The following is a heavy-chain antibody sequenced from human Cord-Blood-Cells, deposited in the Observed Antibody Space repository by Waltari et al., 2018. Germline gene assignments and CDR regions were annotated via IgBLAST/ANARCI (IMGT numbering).Heavy chain of an antibody. CDR3: VRVVRGPYYYYGMDV. Sequence: QVQLVQSGAEVKKPGASVKVSCKASGYTFTGYYMHWVRQAPGQGLEWMGWINPNRGGTNYAQKLQGRVTMTRDTSISTAYIELSRLRSDDTAVYYCVRVVRGPYYYYGMDVWGQGTTVTVSS. D-gene: IGHD3-10*01. V-gene: IGHV1-2*02. J-gene: IGHJ6*02. CDR2: INPNRGGT. CDR1: GYTFTGYY.